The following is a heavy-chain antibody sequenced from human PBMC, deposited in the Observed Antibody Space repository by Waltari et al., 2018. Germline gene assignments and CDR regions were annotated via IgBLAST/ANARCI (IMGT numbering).Heavy chain of an antibody. Sequence: EVQLVESGGGLVQPGGSLRLSCAASGFTFSSYAMRWVRQAPGKGLEGVSAISGSGGSTYYADSVKGRFTISRDNSKNTLYLKMNSLRAEDTAVYYCAEGGTMIVVVLPGYWGQGTLVTVSS. D-gene: IGHD3-22*01. CDR1: GFTFSSYA. CDR3: AEGGTMIVVVLPGY. J-gene: IGHJ4*02. V-gene: IGHV3-23*04. CDR2: ISGSGGST.